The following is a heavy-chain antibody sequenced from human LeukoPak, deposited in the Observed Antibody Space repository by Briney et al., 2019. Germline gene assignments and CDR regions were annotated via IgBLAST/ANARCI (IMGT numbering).Heavy chain of an antibody. CDR1: GYTFSDYF. V-gene: IGHV1-2*02. CDR2: INSNSGGT. Sequence: ASVKVSCKASGYTFSDYFIHWVRQASGQGLEWMGWINSNSGGTKYAQKFQGRVTMTRDTSISIAYMELSSLRSGDTAIYYCARGRGGANDAPYDYWGQGTLVTVSS. CDR3: ARGRGGANDAPYDY. J-gene: IGHJ4*02. D-gene: IGHD4/OR15-4a*01.